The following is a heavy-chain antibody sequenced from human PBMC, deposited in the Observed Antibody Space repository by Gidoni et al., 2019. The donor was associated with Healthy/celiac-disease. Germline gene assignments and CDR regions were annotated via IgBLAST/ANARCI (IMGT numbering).Heavy chain of an antibody. CDR3: ARLPGGAAAGTLGY. V-gene: IGHV4-34*01. Sequence: QVQLQQWGAGLLKPSTTLSPSCAVYGGSVSGYYWSWIRQPPGKGLEWIGAINHSGRTNYNQFLKSRVTISVDTSKNQFSLKLSSVTAADTAVYYCARLPGGAAAGTLGYWGQGTLVTVSS. D-gene: IGHD6-13*01. J-gene: IGHJ4*02. CDR2: INHSGRT. CDR1: GGSVSGYY.